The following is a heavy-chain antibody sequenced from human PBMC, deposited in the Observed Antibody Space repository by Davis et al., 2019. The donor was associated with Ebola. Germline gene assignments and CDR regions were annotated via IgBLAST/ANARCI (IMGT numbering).Heavy chain of an antibody. CDR1: GYTFTSYG. D-gene: IGHD1-1*01. CDR2: INPHNGNT. J-gene: IGHJ4*02. CDR3: ARAQFPTTSDH. V-gene: IGHV1-18*04. Sequence: ASVKVSCKASGYTFTSYGITWVRQAPGQGLEWMGWINPHNGNTNYAQNVQGRVTMTTDTSTSTAYMEVGSLRSDDTAVHYCARAQFPTTSDHWGQGTLVTVSS.